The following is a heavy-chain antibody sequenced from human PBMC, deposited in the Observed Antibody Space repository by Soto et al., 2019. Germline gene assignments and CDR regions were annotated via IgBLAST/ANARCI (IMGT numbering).Heavy chain of an antibody. J-gene: IGHJ4*02. Sequence: QVQLVQSGAEVKKPGSSVKVSCKASGGTFSSYAISWVRQAPGQGLEWMGGIIPIFGTANYAQKFQGRVTITADESTSTDYMELSSLRSEDTAVYYCARGGSYYGAYYFDYWGQGTLVTVSS. V-gene: IGHV1-69*01. D-gene: IGHD1-26*01. CDR2: IIPIFGTA. CDR1: GGTFSSYA. CDR3: ARGGSYYGAYYFDY.